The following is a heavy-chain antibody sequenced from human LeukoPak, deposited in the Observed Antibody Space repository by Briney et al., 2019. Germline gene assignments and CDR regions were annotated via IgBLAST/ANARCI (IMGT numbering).Heavy chain of an antibody. CDR2: ISSSGSS. CDR1: GGSISSYY. V-gene: IGHV4-4*07. Sequence: PSETLSLTCTVSGGSISSYYWSWIRQPAGKGLEWIGRISSSGSSKSNPSLKSRVTMSLDTSKNHFSLELSSVTAADTAVYFCASGAVYSVAGGSSYFQHWGQGTLVTVSS. J-gene: IGHJ1*01. D-gene: IGHD6-6*01. CDR3: ASGAVYSVAGGSSYFQH.